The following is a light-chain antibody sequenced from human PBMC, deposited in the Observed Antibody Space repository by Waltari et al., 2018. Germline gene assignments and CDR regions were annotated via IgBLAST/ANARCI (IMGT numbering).Light chain of an antibody. CDR2: GAS. Sequence: EIVLTQSPCTLSLSPGERATLSCRASQSVISNYLAWYQQKPGQAPRLLIYGASTRATGIPDRFSGSGSGTDFTLTISRLEPEDFVVYSCQQYGYSPPTFGPGTKVDIK. J-gene: IGKJ3*01. CDR3: QQYGYSPPT. V-gene: IGKV3-20*01. CDR1: QSVISNY.